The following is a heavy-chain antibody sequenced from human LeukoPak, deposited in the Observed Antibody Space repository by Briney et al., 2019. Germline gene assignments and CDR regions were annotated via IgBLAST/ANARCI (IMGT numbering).Heavy chain of an antibody. V-gene: IGHV1-69*06. D-gene: IGHD3-9*01. Sequence: GSSVKVSCKASGGTFSSYAISWVRQAPGQGLEWMGGIIPIFGTANYAQKFQGRVTITADKSTSTAYMELSSLRSEDTAVYYCATRYFDWLLYTPHYYYYMDVWGKGTTVTVSS. CDR2: IIPIFGTA. J-gene: IGHJ6*03. CDR3: ATRYFDWLLYTPHYYYYMDV. CDR1: GGTFSSYA.